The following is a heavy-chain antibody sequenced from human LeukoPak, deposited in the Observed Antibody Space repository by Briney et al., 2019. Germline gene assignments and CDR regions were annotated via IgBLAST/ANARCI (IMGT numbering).Heavy chain of an antibody. CDR1: GFTFRTYS. V-gene: IGHV3-21*01. D-gene: IGHD3-22*01. Sequence: GGSLRLSCAASGFTFRTYSMNWVRQAPGKGLEWVSSISSSSSYIYYADSVKGRFTISRDNAKNALYLQMNSLRAEDTAVYYCAREYDDSSGLDAFDIWGQGTMVTVSS. CDR2: ISSSSSYI. CDR3: AREYDDSSGLDAFDI. J-gene: IGHJ3*02.